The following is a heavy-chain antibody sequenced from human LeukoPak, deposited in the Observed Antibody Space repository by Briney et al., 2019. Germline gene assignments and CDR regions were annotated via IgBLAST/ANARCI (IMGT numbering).Heavy chain of an antibody. CDR3: VKATGKNYYYGMDV. CDR1: GFTFSNYA. D-gene: IGHD1-14*01. J-gene: IGHJ6*02. V-gene: IGHV3-64D*09. CDR2: ITANGGST. Sequence: GGSLRLSCSASGFTFSNYAMHWVRQAPGKGLEYVSAITANGGSTYYADSVKGRFTISRDNSKNTLYLQMSSLRPVDTAVYYCVKATGKNYYYGMDVWGQGTTVTVSS.